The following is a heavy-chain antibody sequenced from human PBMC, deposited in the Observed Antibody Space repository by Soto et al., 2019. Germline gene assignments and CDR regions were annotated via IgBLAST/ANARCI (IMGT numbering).Heavy chain of an antibody. D-gene: IGHD2-15*01. Sequence: QVQLVESGGGVVQPGRSLRVSCAASGFTFSSYGMHWVRQAPGKGLEWVAVIWYDGSNKYYADSVKGRFTISRDNSKNTLYLQMNSLRAEDTAVYYCARVQGYCSGGSCYSEYFDLWGRGTLVTVSS. V-gene: IGHV3-33*01. CDR3: ARVQGYCSGGSCYSEYFDL. J-gene: IGHJ2*01. CDR1: GFTFSSYG. CDR2: IWYDGSNK.